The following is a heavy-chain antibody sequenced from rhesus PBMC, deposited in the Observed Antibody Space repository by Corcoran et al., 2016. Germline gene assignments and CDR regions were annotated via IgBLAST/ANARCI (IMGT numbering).Heavy chain of an antibody. D-gene: IGHD3-3*01. Sequence: EVQLVETGGGLVQPGGSLKISCAASGFTFSNYGMSWVRQPPGKGLVWVSVINSGGDTTYYADSVKGRFTISRDNSKNTLSLQMNSLRPEDTAVYYCAKYYNIWAGYPYGLDSWGQGVVVTVSS. V-gene: IGHV3S5*01. J-gene: IGHJ6*01. CDR3: AKYYNIWAGYPYGLDS. CDR2: INSGGDTT. CDR1: GFTFSNYG.